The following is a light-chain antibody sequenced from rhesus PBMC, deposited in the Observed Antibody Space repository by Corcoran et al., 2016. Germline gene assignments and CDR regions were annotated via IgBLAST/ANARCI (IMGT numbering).Light chain of an antibody. CDR3: QQHNSDPLT. J-gene: IGKJ4*01. CDR2: TAS. V-gene: IGKV1-25*01. CDR1: QDLSGY. Sequence: DIQMTQSPSSLSASVGDTVTITCRASQDLSGYLVWYQKKPGKAPTLLIYTASTLESGVPSRFSGSGYGTDFTLTINPLQPEDFATYYCQQHNSDPLTFGGGTKVERK.